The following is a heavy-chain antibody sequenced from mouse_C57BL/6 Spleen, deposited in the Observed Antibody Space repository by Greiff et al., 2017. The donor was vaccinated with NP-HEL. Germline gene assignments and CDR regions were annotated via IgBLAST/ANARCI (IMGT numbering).Heavy chain of an antibody. V-gene: IGHV14-4*01. J-gene: IGHJ2*01. CDR3: TTPGD. CDR2: IDPENGDT. Sequence: EVKLQESGAELVRPGASVKLSCTASGFNIKDDYMHWVKQRPEQGLEWIGWIDPENGDTEYASKFQGKGTITADTSSNTSYLQLSSLTSEDTAVYYCTTPGDWGQGTTLTVAS. CDR1: GFNIKDDY.